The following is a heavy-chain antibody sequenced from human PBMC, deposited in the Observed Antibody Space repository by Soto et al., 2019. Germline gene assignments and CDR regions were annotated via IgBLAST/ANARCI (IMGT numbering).Heavy chain of an antibody. CDR3: ARDLSPAGRYYYYGMDV. V-gene: IGHV4-59*01. D-gene: IGHD2-2*01. J-gene: IGHJ6*02. CDR1: GGSISSYY. CDR2: IYYSGST. Sequence: ASETLSLTCTVSGGSISSYYWSWIRQPPGKGLEWIGYIYYSGSTNYNPSLKSRVTISVDTSKNQFSLKLSSVTAADTAVYYCARDLSPAGRYYYYGMDVWGQGTTVTVSS.